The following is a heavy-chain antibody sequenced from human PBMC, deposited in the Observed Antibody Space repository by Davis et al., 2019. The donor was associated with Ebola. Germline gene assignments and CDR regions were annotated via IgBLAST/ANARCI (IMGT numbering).Heavy chain of an antibody. CDR2: IIPIFGTA. D-gene: IGHD3-9*01. Sequence: SVKVSCKASGGTFSSYAISWVRQAPGQGLEWMGGIIPIFGTANYAQKFQGRVTITADKSTSTAYMELSSLRSEDTAVYYCASDLVYYDILTGYYTRGYYFDYWGQGTLVTVSS. CDR3: ASDLVYYDILTGYYTRGYYFDY. J-gene: IGHJ4*02. V-gene: IGHV1-69*06. CDR1: GGTFSSYA.